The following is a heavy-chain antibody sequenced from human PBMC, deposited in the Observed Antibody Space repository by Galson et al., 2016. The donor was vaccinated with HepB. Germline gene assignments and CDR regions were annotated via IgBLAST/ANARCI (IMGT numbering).Heavy chain of an antibody. CDR1: GFSLSSSGMG. J-gene: IGHJ5*02. CDR3: AQTITTFGVPMRDWFDP. D-gene: IGHD3-3*01. V-gene: IGHV2-5*02. Sequence: PALVKPTQTLTLTCTFSGFSLSSSGMGVAWIRQPPGKALEWLGTFYWDVDHRNSPSLRSRVTFTKDTSKNQVVLAMSNMDPVDTPTYSCAQTITTFGVPMRDWFDPWGQGTLVTVSS. CDR2: FYWDVDH.